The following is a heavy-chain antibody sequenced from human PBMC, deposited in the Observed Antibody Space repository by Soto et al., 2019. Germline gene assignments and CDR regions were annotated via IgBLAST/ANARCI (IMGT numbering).Heavy chain of an antibody. Sequence: ASVKVSCKASGYTFTSYDINWVRQATGQGLEWMGWMNPNSGNTGYAQKFQGRVTMTRNSSISTAYMELSSLRSEDTAVYYCARRALAGHWFDPWGQGTLVTVSS. D-gene: IGHD6-19*01. CDR2: MNPNSGNT. V-gene: IGHV1-8*01. J-gene: IGHJ5*02. CDR1: GYTFTSYD. CDR3: ARRALAGHWFDP.